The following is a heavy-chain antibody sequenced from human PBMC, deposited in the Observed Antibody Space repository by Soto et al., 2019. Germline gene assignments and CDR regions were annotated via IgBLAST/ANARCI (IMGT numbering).Heavy chain of an antibody. CDR1: GYTFTSYY. J-gene: IGHJ5*02. CDR2: INPSGGSP. CDR3: ARGATGWFPT. D-gene: IGHD1-26*01. Sequence: QVPLVQSGAEVKKPVASVKVSCKAYGYTFTSYYMPWVRQAPGQGLQWMGLINPSGGSPSYAQMFQGRVTMTRDTSTSTVYMELSSLRYEDTAVYYCARGATGWFPTWGQRSMVTFSS. V-gene: IGHV1-46*01.